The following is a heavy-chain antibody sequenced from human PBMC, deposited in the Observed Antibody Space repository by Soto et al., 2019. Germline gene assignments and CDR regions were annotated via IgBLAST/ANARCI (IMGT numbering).Heavy chain of an antibody. V-gene: IGHV3-21*01. D-gene: IGHD2-2*01. CDR3: ARDGPLGYCSSTSCYVDY. CDR2: ISSSSSYI. Sequence: GGSLRLSCAASGFTFSSYSMNWVRQAPGKGLEWVSSISSSSSYIYYADSVKGRFTISRDNAKNSLYLQMNSLRAEDTAVYYCARDGPLGYCSSTSCYVDYWGQGT. CDR1: GFTFSSYS. J-gene: IGHJ4*02.